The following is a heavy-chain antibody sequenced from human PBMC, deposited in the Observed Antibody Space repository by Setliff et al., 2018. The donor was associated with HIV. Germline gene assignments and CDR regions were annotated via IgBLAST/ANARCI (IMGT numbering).Heavy chain of an antibody. V-gene: IGHV4-39*07. CDR3: ARETEAGTFDY. CDR1: GGSISSSSYC. J-gene: IGHJ4*02. D-gene: IGHD6-19*01. CDR2: IYYTGST. Sequence: SETLSLTCTVSGGSISSSSYCWGWVRQPPGKGLEWIGYIYYTGSTYYHPSLKSRVTISLDTSRNQFSLKLSSVTAADTAVYYCARETEAGTFDYWGQGTLVTVSS.